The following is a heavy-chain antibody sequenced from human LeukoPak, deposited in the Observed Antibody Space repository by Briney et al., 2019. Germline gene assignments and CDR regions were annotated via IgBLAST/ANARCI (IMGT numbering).Heavy chain of an antibody. CDR2: ISYDGSNE. D-gene: IGHD1-26*01. CDR1: GFTFSSYA. Sequence: GRPLRLSCAASGFTFSSYAMYWVRQAPGKGLEWVAVISYDGSNEDYADSVKGRFTISRDNAKNTLYLQMNSLRAEDTAVYYCATGSSAFDYWGQGTLVTVSS. J-gene: IGHJ4*02. CDR3: ATGSSAFDY. V-gene: IGHV3-30-3*01.